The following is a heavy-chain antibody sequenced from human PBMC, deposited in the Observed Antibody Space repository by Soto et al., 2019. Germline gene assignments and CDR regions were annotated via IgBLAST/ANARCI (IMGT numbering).Heavy chain of an antibody. CDR3: ASTGYSSGWYPFDY. CDR1: GGSISSYY. V-gene: IGHV4-59*01. D-gene: IGHD6-19*01. CDR2: IYYSGST. Sequence: SETLSLTCTVSGGSISSYYWSWIRQPPGKGLEWIGYIYYSGSTNYNPSLKSRVTISVDTSKNQFSLKLSSVTAADTAVYYCASTGYSSGWYPFDYWGQGTLVTVSS. J-gene: IGHJ4*02.